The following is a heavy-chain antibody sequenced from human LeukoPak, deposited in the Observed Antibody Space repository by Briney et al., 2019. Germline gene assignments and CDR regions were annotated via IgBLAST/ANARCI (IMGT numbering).Heavy chain of an antibody. CDR1: GYTFTSYL. J-gene: IGHJ4*01. CDR2: INPSAGST. Sequence: ASVKVACKASGYTFTSYLIHWVRQAPGQGLEWMGIINPSAGSTTYAQNFQCRVSIPRDTSQRTVYVALRRLRSEDPAVYYCPRGLYPYKWGQGTLVTVSS. D-gene: IGHD2-8*01. V-gene: IGHV1-46*01. CDR3: PRGLYPYK.